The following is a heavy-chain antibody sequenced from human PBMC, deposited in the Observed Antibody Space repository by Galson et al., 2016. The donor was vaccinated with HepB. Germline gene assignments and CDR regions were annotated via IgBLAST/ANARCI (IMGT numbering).Heavy chain of an antibody. V-gene: IGHV3-33*01. Sequence: SLRLSCAASGFTFSSYGMHWVRQAPGKGLEWVAVIWYDGSNKYYADSVKGRFTISRDNSKNTMYLQMNSLRAEDTAAYYCARDPPSHHDSSGYPDYWGQGTLVTVSS. CDR1: GFTFSSYG. D-gene: IGHD3-22*01. J-gene: IGHJ4*02. CDR3: ARDPPSHHDSSGYPDY. CDR2: IWYDGSNK.